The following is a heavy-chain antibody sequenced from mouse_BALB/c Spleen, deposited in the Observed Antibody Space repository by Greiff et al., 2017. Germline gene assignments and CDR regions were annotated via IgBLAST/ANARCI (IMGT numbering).Heavy chain of an antibody. D-gene: IGHD2-12*01. J-gene: IGHJ4*01. V-gene: IGHV1-62-2*01. CDR1: GYTFTEYI. Sequence: VKLMESGAGLVKPGASVKLSCKASGYTFTEYIIHWVKQRSGQGLEWIGWFYPGSGSIKYNEKFKDKATLTADKSSSTVYMELSRLTSEDSAVYFCARHNDYDEHYYAMDYWGQGTSVTVSS. CDR3: ARHNDYDEHYYAMDY. CDR2: FYPGSGSI.